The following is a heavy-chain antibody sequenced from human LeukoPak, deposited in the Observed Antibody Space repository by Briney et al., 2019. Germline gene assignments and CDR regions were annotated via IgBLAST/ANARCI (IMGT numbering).Heavy chain of an antibody. CDR3: ARSFGSNRGGAYFDC. D-gene: IGHD1-26*01. V-gene: IGHV3-30-3*01. CDR2: ISYDGSNK. CDR1: GFTFSSYA. J-gene: IGHJ4*02. Sequence: PGRSLRLSCAASGFTFSSYAMHWVRQAPGKGLEWVAVISYDGSNKYYADSVKGRFTISRDNSKNTLYLQMNSLRAEDTAVYYCARSFGSNRGGAYFDCWGQGTLVTVSS.